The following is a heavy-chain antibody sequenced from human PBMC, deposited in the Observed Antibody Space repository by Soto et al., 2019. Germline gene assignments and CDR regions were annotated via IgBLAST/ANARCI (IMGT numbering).Heavy chain of an antibody. CDR3: AHSYCSNYCDSEYFQH. J-gene: IGHJ1*01. D-gene: IGHD4-17*01. CDR1: GFSLSTSGVG. CDR2: IYWDDDK. Sequence: QITLKESGPTLVKPTQTLTLTCTFSGFSLSTSGVGVGWIRQPPGKALEWLALIYWDDDKRYSPSLKSRLTITTDTSKDQLVLTMTNMDPVDTATYYCAHSYCSNYCDSEYFQHWGQGTLVTVSS. V-gene: IGHV2-5*02.